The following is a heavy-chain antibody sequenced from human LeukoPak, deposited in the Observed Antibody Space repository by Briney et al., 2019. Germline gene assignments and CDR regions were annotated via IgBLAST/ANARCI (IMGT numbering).Heavy chain of an antibody. CDR2: IHPGVGSS. D-gene: IGHD4-11*01. J-gene: IGHJ4*02. V-gene: IGHV1-46*01. CDR3: VRRDLTIVTTRGFVY. Sequence: ASVKVSCKASGYTFTSYDINWVRQAPGQGLEWMGIIHPGVGSSSYARQFQGRLTMTRDTSTSTVYMELSSLRSEDTAVYYCVRRDLTIVTTRGFVYWGQGTLVTVSS. CDR1: GYTFTSYD.